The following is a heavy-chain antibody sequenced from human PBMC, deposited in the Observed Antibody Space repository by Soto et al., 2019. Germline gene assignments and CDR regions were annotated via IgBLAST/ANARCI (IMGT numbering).Heavy chain of an antibody. Sequence: PSETLSLTCTVSGGSISSYYWSWIRQPPGKGLEWIGYIYYSGSTNYNPSLKSRVTISVDTSKNQFSLKLSSVTAADTAVYYCARLTRDAFDIRGHGTMVTVSS. CDR1: GGSISSYY. J-gene: IGHJ3*02. D-gene: IGHD3-9*01. CDR3: ARLTRDAFDI. V-gene: IGHV4-59*01. CDR2: IYYSGST.